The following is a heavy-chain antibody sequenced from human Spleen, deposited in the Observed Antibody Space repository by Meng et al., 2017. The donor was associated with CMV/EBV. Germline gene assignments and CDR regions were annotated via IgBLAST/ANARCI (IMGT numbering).Heavy chain of an antibody. J-gene: IGHJ4*02. Sequence: LTCTVSGGSITSSSFPWGWIRQPPGKGLEWIGSIWHTGNTYYNPSLKSRVTISVDTSKNQFSLNLNSMTAADTAIYYCARDSEPWDYWGQGTLVTVSS. CDR1: GGSITSSSFP. CDR3: ARDSEPWDY. V-gene: IGHV4-39*07. CDR2: IWHTGNT. D-gene: IGHD1-14*01.